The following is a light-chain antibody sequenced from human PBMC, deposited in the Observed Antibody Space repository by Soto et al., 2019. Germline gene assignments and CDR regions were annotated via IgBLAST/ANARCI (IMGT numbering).Light chain of an antibody. CDR2: AAS. CDR3: QQTMTFPFT. V-gene: IGKV1D-12*01. J-gene: IGKJ4*01. Sequence: DIQMTQSPSSVSASVGDRVTITCRASQPINSWLAWYQQKLGKAPKLLIVAASSLQSGVPSRFSGTGSGTDFTLTIIRLQPEDVATYNCQQTMTFPFTFGGGTKVEIK. CDR1: QPINSW.